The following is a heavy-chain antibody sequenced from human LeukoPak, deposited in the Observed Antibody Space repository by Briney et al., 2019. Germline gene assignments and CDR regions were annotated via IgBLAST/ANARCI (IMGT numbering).Heavy chain of an antibody. Sequence: ASVKVSCKASGYTFTGYYMYWVRQAPGQGLEWMGRINPNSGGTNYAQKFQGRATLTRATSTGTVYMELSSLRSEDTAVYYCASVYKHGMDVWGQGTTVIVSS. CDR1: GYTFTGYY. CDR3: ASVYKHGMDV. D-gene: IGHD5-24*01. CDR2: INPNSGGT. J-gene: IGHJ6*02. V-gene: IGHV1-2*06.